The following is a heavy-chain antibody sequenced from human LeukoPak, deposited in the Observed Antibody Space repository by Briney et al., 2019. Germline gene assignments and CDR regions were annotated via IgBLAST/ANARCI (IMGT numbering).Heavy chain of an antibody. D-gene: IGHD3-10*01. CDR1: GFTFSSYS. J-gene: IGHJ4*02. Sequence: GGSLRLSCAASGFTFSSYSMNWVRQAPGKGLEWVSYISSSSTIYYADSVKGRFTISRDNAKNSLYLQMNSLRAEDTAVYYCARGGSSDYWGQGTLVTVSS. CDR2: ISSSSTI. V-gene: IGHV3-48*01. CDR3: ARGGSSDY.